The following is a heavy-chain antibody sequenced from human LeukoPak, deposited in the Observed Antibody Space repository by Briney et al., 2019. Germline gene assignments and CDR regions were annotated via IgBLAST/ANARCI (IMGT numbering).Heavy chain of an antibody. Sequence: GGSLRLSCAASGFTFSGYAMSWFRQAPGKGLEWVGFIRSKAYGGTTEYAASVKGRFTISRDDSKSIAYLQMNSLKTEDTAVYYCTRAFPNKEYYYYYGMDVWGQGTTVTVSS. J-gene: IGHJ6*02. D-gene: IGHD2-21*01. V-gene: IGHV3-49*03. CDR3: TRAFPNKEYYYYYGMDV. CDR2: IRSKAYGGTT. CDR1: GFTFSGYA.